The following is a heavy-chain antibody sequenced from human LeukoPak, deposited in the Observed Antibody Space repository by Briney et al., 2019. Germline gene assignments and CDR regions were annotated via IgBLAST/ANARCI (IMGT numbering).Heavy chain of an antibody. CDR2: ISAYNGNT. CDR3: ARDAQQWLVRPDWFDP. V-gene: IGHV1-18*01. CDR1: GYTFTSYG. D-gene: IGHD6-19*01. J-gene: IGHJ5*02. Sequence: ASVKVSCKASGYTFTSYGISWVRQAAGQGLEWMGWISAYNGNTNYAQKLQGRVTMTTDTSTSTAYMEPRSLRSDDTAVYYCARDAQQWLVRPDWFDPWGQGTLVTVSS.